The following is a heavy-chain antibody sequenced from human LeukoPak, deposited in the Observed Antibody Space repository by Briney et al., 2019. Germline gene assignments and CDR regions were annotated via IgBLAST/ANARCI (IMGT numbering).Heavy chain of an antibody. CDR3: ARAPGGYGSGSRGAFDI. J-gene: IGHJ3*02. V-gene: IGHV4-59*01. D-gene: IGHD3-10*01. Sequence: SETLSLTCTVSGGSIRSYYWSWIRQPPGKGLEWIGYIYYSGSTNYNPSLKSRVTISVDASKNQFSLKLTSVTAADTAVYYCARAPGGYGSGSRGAFDIWGQGTMVTVSS. CDR2: IYYSGST. CDR1: GGSIRSYY.